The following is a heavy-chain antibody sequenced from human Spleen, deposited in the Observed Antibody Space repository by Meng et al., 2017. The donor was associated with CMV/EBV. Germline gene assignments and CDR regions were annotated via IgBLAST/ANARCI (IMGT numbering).Heavy chain of an antibody. CDR2: ISSDGSDK. V-gene: IGHV3-30*04. CDR1: GFTFTTYA. J-gene: IGHJ4*02. D-gene: IGHD6-19*01. CDR3: ASPPSSGRDY. Sequence: GGSLRLSCAASGFTFTTYAMHWVRQAPGRGLECVALISSDGSDKYHADSVKGRFTISRDNSKNTLYLQMNSLRLDDTAIYYCASPPSSGRDYWGRGTLVTVSS.